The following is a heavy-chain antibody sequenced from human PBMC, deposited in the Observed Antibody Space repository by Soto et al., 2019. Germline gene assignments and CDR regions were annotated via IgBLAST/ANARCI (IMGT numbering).Heavy chain of an antibody. CDR1: GGTFSSYA. D-gene: IGHD6-19*01. V-gene: IGHV1-69*13. CDR3: ASLGDSSAYYYGMDV. J-gene: IGHJ6*02. CDR2: IIPIFGTA. Sequence: ASVKVSCKASGGTFSSYAISWVRQAPGQGLEWMGGIIPIFGTANYAQKFQGRVTITADESTSTAYMELSSLRSEDTAVYYCASLGDSSAYYYGMDVWGQGTTVTVSS.